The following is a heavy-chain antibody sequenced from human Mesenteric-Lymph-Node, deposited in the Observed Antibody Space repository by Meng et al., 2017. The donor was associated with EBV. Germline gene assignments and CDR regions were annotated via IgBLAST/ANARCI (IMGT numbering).Heavy chain of an antibody. J-gene: IGHJ4*02. CDR3: ARSAGGDYFDY. Sequence: QLQLQEPGSGRVRPSQTLSLTCAVSGGSIISGGYSWSWIRQAPGKGLEWIGFIYHSGTTYLNPSLRSRVNLSVDTSKNQFSLNLRSVSAADTAIYYCARSAGGDYFDYWGQGTLVTVSS. CDR2: IYHSGTT. D-gene: IGHD1-26*01. V-gene: IGHV4-30-2*01. CDR1: GGSIISGGYS.